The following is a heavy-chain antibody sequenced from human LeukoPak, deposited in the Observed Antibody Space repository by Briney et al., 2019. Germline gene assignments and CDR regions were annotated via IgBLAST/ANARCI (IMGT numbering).Heavy chain of an antibody. J-gene: IGHJ3*02. V-gene: IGHV4-39*07. CDR2: IYYSGST. D-gene: IGHD6-19*01. CDR1: GGSISSSSYY. CDR3: ARGPQWLVLTNAFDI. Sequence: SETLSLTCTVSGGSISSSSYYWGWIRQPPGKGLEWIGSIYYSGSTYYNPSLKSRVTISVDTSKNQFSLKLSSVTAADTAVYYCARGPQWLVLTNAFDIWGQGTMVTVSS.